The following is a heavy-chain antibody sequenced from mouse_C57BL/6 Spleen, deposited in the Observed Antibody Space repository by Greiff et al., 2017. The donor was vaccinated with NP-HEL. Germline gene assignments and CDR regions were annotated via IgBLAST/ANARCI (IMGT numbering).Heavy chain of an antibody. CDR1: GYTFTDYY. V-gene: IGHV1-18*01. Sequence: EVQLQQSGPVLVKPGASVKMSCKASGYTFTDYYMNWVKQSHGKSLEWIGDINPNNGGTIYNQKFKGKATLTVDKSSSTAYMELRSLTSEDTAVYYCARWLLRGYFDVWGTGTTVTVSS. CDR2: INPNNGGT. CDR3: ARWLLRGYFDV. J-gene: IGHJ1*03. D-gene: IGHD2-3*01.